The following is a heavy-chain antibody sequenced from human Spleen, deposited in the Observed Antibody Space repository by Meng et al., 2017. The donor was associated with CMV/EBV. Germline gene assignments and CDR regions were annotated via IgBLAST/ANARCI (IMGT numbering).Heavy chain of an antibody. Sequence: ASVKVSCKASGYTFTGYYLHWVRQAPGQGLEWMGRINPNSGDTSYAQKFQGGVTMTRDTSISTAYMDLASLRSDDTAVYYCARDRSGEDLDYWAQGTLVTVSS. CDR1: GYTFTGYY. V-gene: IGHV1-2*02. D-gene: IGHD7-27*01. CDR3: ARDRSGEDLDY. J-gene: IGHJ4*02. CDR2: INPNSGDT.